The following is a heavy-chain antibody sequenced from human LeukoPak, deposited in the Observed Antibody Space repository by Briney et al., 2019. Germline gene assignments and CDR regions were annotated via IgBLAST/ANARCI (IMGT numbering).Heavy chain of an antibody. CDR1: GGSFSGYY. CDR2: INHSGST. CDR3: ARGHYSSSWRKFDP. Sequence: PSETLSLTCAVYGGSFSGYYWSRIRQPPGKGLEWTGEINHSGSTNYNPSLKSRVTISVDTSKNQFSLKLSSVTAADTAVYYCARGHYSSSWRKFDPWGQGTLVTVSS. D-gene: IGHD6-13*01. J-gene: IGHJ5*02. V-gene: IGHV4-34*01.